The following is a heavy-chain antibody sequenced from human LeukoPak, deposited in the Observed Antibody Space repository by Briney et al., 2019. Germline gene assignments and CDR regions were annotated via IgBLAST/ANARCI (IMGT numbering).Heavy chain of an antibody. Sequence: ASVKVSCKASGYIFTGYYMHWVRQAPGQGLEWMGWINPNSGATNYAQKFQGRVTMTRDTSITTAYMELSRLRSEDTAVYYCARDFPDILTGYAGAFDIWGQGTMVTVS. CDR3: ARDFPDILTGYAGAFDI. CDR1: GYIFTGYY. V-gene: IGHV1-2*02. J-gene: IGHJ3*02. CDR2: INPNSGAT. D-gene: IGHD3-9*01.